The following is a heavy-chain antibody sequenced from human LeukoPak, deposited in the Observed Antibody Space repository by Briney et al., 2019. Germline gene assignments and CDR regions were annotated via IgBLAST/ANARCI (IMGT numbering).Heavy chain of an antibody. CDR3: ARAAYYYGSGSYYNPFYYFDY. V-gene: IGHV4-59*01. CDR1: GGSISSYY. D-gene: IGHD3-10*01. CDR2: IYYSGST. Sequence: SETLSLTCTASGGSISSYYWSWIRQPPGKGLEWIGYIYYSGSTNYNPSLKSRVTISVDTSKNQFSLKLSSVTAADTAVYYCARAAYYYGSGSYYNPFYYFDYWGQGTLVTVSS. J-gene: IGHJ4*02.